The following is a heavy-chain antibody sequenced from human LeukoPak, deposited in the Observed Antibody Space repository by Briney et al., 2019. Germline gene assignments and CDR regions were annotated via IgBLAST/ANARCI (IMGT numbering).Heavy chain of an antibody. CDR1: GFTFSSYA. CDR2: ISGSGGST. J-gene: IGHJ2*01. Sequence: PGGSLRLSCAASGFTFSSYAMSWVRQAPGKGLEWVSSISGSGGSTYYADSVKGRFTISRDNSKNTLYLQMNSLRAEDTAVYYCAKDRQRFDWYFDLWVRGTLVTVSS. CDR3: AKDRQRFDWYFDL. V-gene: IGHV3-23*01.